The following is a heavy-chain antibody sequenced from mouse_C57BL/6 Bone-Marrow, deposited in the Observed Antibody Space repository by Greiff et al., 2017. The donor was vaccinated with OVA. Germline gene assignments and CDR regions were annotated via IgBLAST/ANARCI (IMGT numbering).Heavy chain of an antibody. Sequence: QVQLKQPGAELVRPGTSVKLSCKASGYTFTSYWMHWVKQRPGQGLEWIGVIDPSDSYTNYNQKFKGQGTLTVDTTSSTDYMQLSSLTSEDSAVYYCARGYYDYDEGSWFAYWGQGTLVTVSA. V-gene: IGHV1-59*01. J-gene: IGHJ3*01. CDR2: IDPSDSYT. CDR1: GYTFTSYW. D-gene: IGHD2-4*01. CDR3: ARGYYDYDEGSWFAY.